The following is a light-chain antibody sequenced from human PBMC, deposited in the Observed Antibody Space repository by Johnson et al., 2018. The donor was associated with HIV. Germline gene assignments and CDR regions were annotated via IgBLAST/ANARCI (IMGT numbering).Light chain of an antibody. CDR1: SSNIGNNY. V-gene: IGLV1-51*02. CDR2: ENN. J-gene: IGLJ1*01. CDR3: GPWDSSLSAYV. Sequence: QSVLTQPPSVSAAPGQKVTISCSGSSSNIGNNYVSWYQQLPGTAPKLLIYENNKRPSGIPDRFSGSKSGTSATLGITGLQTGDEADYYCGPWDSSLSAYVVGTRTKVTVL.